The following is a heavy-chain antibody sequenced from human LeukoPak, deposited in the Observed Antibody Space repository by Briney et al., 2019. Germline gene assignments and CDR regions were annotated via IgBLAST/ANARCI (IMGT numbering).Heavy chain of an antibody. J-gene: IGHJ5*02. CDR3: AKEKYNWNSVFDP. Sequence: PGGSLRLSCAASGFTFSNYGMQWVRQAPGKGLEWVAFIRYDGSNKYYADSVKGRFTISRDNSKNTLYLQMNSLRAEDTAVYYCAKEKYNWNSVFDPWGQGTLVTVSS. CDR1: GFTFSNYG. V-gene: IGHV3-30*02. CDR2: IRYDGSNK. D-gene: IGHD1-1*01.